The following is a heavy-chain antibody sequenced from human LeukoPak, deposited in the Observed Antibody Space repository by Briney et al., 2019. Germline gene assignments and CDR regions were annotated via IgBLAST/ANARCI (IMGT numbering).Heavy chain of an antibody. CDR1: GYTFTSYD. CDR3: ARAEIRYYDSSGYYSYYFDY. J-gene: IGHJ4*02. V-gene: IGHV1-8*01. CDR2: MNPNSGNT. Sequence: ASMKVSCKASGYTFTSYDINWVRQATGQGLEWMGWMNPNSGNTGYAQNLQGRVTMTTDTSTSTAYMELRSLRSDDTAVYYCARAEIRYYDSSGYYSYYFDYWGQGTLVTVSS. D-gene: IGHD3-22*01.